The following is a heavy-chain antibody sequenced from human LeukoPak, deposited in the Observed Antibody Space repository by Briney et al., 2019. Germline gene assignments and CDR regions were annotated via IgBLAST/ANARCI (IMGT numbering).Heavy chain of an antibody. D-gene: IGHD3-16*01. CDR2: INGDGSST. CDR1: GFTFSSYW. CDR3: ARAEHILHDYVWGSYNWFDP. J-gene: IGHJ5*02. V-gene: IGHV3-74*01. Sequence: PGGSLRLSCAASGFTFSSYWMHWVRQAPGKGLVWVSRINGDGSSTSYADSVKGRFTISRDNAKNTLYLQMNSLRAEDTAVYYCARAEHILHDYVWGSYNWFDPWGQGTLVTVSS.